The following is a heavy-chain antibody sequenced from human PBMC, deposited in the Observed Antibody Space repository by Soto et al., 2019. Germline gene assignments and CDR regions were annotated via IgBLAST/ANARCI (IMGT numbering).Heavy chain of an antibody. V-gene: IGHV4-39*01. D-gene: IGHD1-26*01. CDR2: FYYSGST. J-gene: IGHJ3*01. Sequence: QLQLQESGPGLVKPSETLSLTCTVSGGSISSSSNYWGWIRQPPGKGLEWIGSFYYSGSTYYNPSLKSRVTISVDTSKNQFSLKLSSVTAADTAVFYCARHADSGSPPYAFDFWGQGTMVTVSS. CDR3: ARHADSGSPPYAFDF. CDR1: GGSISSSSNY.